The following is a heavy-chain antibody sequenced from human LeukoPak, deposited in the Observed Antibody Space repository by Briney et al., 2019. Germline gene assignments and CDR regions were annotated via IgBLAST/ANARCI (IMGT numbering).Heavy chain of an antibody. J-gene: IGHJ4*02. CDR1: GYTFTSYG. V-gene: IGHV1-18*01. CDR3: ARGRRQQLVRHFDY. Sequence: GASVKVSCKTSGYTFTSYGISWVRQAPGQGLEWMGWISSSKGNTNYAQKLQGRVTMTTDTSTSTAYMELRSLRSDDTAVYYCARGRRQQLVRHFDYWGQGTLVTVSS. CDR2: ISSSKGNT. D-gene: IGHD6-13*01.